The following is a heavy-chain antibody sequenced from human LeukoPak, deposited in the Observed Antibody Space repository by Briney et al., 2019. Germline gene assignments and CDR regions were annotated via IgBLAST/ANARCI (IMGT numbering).Heavy chain of an antibody. CDR3: ARARPIYCSGGSCYRYYYYYGMDV. CDR1: GFTFSSYA. V-gene: IGHV3-23*01. Sequence: SGRSLRLSRAASGFTFSSYAMSWVRHPPGKWLEWVSAISGSGGSTYYEDAVKGRFTISRDNSKNTLYLQMNSLRAEDTAVYYCARARPIYCSGGSCYRYYYYYGMDVWGQGTTVTVSS. CDR2: ISGSGGST. J-gene: IGHJ6*02. D-gene: IGHD2-15*01.